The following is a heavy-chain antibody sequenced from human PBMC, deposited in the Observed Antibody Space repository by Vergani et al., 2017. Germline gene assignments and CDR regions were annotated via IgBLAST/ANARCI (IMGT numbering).Heavy chain of an antibody. D-gene: IGHD6-13*01. J-gene: IGHJ6*03. Sequence: EVQLVESGGGLEQPGRSLRLSCRASGFTFTDYGISWVRQAPGKGLEWVGFVRNKEDGGTPEHAASVKGRFTISRDNSKNTLYLQMNTLRAEDTAVYYCARDREGYSSSCRYMGVWGKGTTVTVSS. CDR2: VRNKEDGGTP. V-gene: IGHV3-49*04. CDR3: ARDREGYSSSCRYMGV. CDR1: GFTFTDYG.